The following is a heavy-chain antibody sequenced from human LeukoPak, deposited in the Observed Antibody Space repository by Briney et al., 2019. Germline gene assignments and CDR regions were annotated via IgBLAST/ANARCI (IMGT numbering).Heavy chain of an antibody. CDR1: GYTFTSYA. D-gene: IGHD3-10*01. Sequence: ASVKVSCKASGYTFTSYAMNWVRQAPGQGLEWMGWINTNIGNPTYAQGFTGRFVFSLDTSVSTAYHCARGPTGLLWFGELLRAYYFDYWGQGTLVTVSS. V-gene: IGHV7-4-1*01. CDR2: INTNIGNP. J-gene: IGHJ4*02. CDR3: RAYYFDY.